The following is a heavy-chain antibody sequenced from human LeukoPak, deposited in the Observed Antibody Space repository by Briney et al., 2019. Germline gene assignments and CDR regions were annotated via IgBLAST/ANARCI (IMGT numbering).Heavy chain of an antibody. CDR3: ARGYCSSGTCPSFDY. D-gene: IGHD2-15*01. J-gene: IGHJ4*02. V-gene: IGHV4-30-2*01. CDR2: IYHSGST. CDR1: GGSISSGGYS. Sequence: PSQTLSLTCAVSGGSISSGGYSRSWIRQPPGKGLEWIGYIYHSGSTYHNPSLKSRVTISVDRSKNQFSLELNSVTAADTAVYYCARGYCSSGTCPSFDYWGQGTLVTVSS.